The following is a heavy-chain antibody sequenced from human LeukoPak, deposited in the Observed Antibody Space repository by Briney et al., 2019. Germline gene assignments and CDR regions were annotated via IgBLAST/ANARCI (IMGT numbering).Heavy chain of an antibody. CDR1: GFTFSSYG. CDR3: ARGLTSTNWGSLLP. CDR2: ISYDGSNK. D-gene: IGHD7-27*01. V-gene: IGHV3-30*03. J-gene: IGHJ5*02. Sequence: HPGGSLRLSCAASGFTFSSYGMHWVRQAPGKGLEWVAVISYDGSNKYYADSVKGRFTISRDNSKNTLYLQMNSLRAEDTAVYYCARGLTSTNWGSLLPWGQGTLVTVSS.